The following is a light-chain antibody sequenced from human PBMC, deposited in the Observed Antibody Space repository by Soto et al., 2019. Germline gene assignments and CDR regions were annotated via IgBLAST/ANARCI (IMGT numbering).Light chain of an antibody. CDR1: TGPVTSGQY. CDR3: LLSFGGARV. J-gene: IGLJ3*02. CDR2: DTT. Sequence: QAVVTQEPSLTVSPGGTVTLTCGSSTGPVTSGQYPYWFQQKPGLAPRTLIYDTTNRHSWTPARFSGSLLGGKAALTLSGAQPEDEAVFYCLLSFGGARVFGGGTKVTVL. V-gene: IGLV7-46*01.